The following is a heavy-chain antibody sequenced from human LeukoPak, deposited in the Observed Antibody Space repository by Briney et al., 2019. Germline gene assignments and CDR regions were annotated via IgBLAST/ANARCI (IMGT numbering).Heavy chain of an antibody. J-gene: IGHJ4*02. CDR2: ISGSGDNT. CDR3: AKGGSGSYYDRFDS. D-gene: IGHD1-26*01. Sequence: GGSLRLSCAASGFTFSTYVMSWVRQAPGKGLEWVSAISGSGDNTYYADSVKGRFTISRGNSKNTVYMQMNSLRAEDTAVYYCAKGGSGSYYDRFDSWGQGTLVTVSS. V-gene: IGHV3-23*01. CDR1: GFTFSTYV.